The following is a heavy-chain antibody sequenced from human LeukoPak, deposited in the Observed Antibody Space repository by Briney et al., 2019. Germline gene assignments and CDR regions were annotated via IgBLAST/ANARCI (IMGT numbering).Heavy chain of an antibody. Sequence: PGGSLRLSCAASGFTFSSYAMSWVRQAPGKGLEWVSAISGSGGSTYYADSVKGRFTISRDNSKNTLYLQMNSLRAEDTAVYYCAKDKSIAARPPRLHCMDVWGKGTTVTVSS. CDR1: GFTFSSYA. CDR2: ISGSGGST. J-gene: IGHJ6*03. V-gene: IGHV3-23*01. CDR3: AKDKSIAARPPRLHCMDV. D-gene: IGHD6-6*01.